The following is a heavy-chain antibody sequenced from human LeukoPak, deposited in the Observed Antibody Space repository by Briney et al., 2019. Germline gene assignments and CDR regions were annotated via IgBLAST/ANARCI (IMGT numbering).Heavy chain of an antibody. D-gene: IGHD6-19*01. J-gene: IGHJ4*02. Sequence: PSETLSLTCTVSGDSISRNYWNWIRQPAGKGLEWIGRIHGSGKTNYNPSLQSRLTMSVDTSKNQFSLQLRSVTAADTAVYYCATAVSGTSDFDYWGQGTLVTVSS. CDR3: ATAVSGTSDFDY. CDR1: GDSISRNY. V-gene: IGHV4-4*07. CDR2: IHGSGKT.